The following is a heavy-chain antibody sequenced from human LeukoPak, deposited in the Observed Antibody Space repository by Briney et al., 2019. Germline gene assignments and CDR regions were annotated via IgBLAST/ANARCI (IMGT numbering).Heavy chain of an antibody. V-gene: IGHV4-34*01. CDR3: ARVLDGGNSGAHY. D-gene: IGHD4-23*01. CDR1: GGSFSGYY. Sequence: SETLSLTCAVYGGSFSGYYWSWIRQPPGKGLEWIGEINHSGSTNYNPSLKSRVTISVDTSKNQFSLKLSSVTAADTAVYYCARVLDGGNSGAHYWGQGTLVTISS. J-gene: IGHJ4*02. CDR2: INHSGST.